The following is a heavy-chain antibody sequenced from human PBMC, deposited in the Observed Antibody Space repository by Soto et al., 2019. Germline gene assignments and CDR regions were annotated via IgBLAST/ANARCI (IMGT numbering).Heavy chain of an antibody. V-gene: IGHV5-51*01. D-gene: IGHD3-3*01. CDR2: IFPGDSNT. Sequence: GESLKISCKGSGYSFTSYWIGWLRQMPGKGLEWMGIIFPGDSNTKYSPSFQGQVTMSADKSISTAYLQWNSLKASDTAMYYCARLVIYDFFSGYFPYWGQGTLVTVSS. J-gene: IGHJ4*02. CDR1: GYSFTSYW. CDR3: ARLVIYDFFSGYFPY.